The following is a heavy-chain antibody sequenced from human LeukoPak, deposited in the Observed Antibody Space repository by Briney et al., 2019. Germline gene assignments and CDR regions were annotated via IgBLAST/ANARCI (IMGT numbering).Heavy chain of an antibody. CDR2: IKQDGSER. V-gene: IGHV3-7*03. CDR3: ARGGTRGYSPVDY. J-gene: IGHJ4*02. CDR1: GFTFNTYT. Sequence: GGSLRLSCAASGFTFNTYTMNWVRQAPGKGLEWVANIKQDGSERNYVDSVKGRSTISRDNAKNSLFLQMNSLRVEDTAVYYCARGGTRGYSPVDYWGQGTLVTVSS. D-gene: IGHD5-18*01.